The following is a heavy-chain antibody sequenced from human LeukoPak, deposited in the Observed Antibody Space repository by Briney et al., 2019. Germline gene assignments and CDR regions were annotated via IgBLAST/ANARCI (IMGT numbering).Heavy chain of an antibody. V-gene: IGHV1-46*01. CDR1: GYTFTSYY. CDR3: ATTLDGYNRYCYYYYMDV. Sequence: ASVKVSCKASGYTFTSYYMHWVRQAPGQGLEWMGIINPSGGSTSYAQKFQGRVTMTRDMSTSTVYMELSSMRSEDTAVYYCATTLDGYNRYCYYYYMDVWGKGTTVTVSS. J-gene: IGHJ6*03. CDR2: INPSGGST. D-gene: IGHD5-24*01.